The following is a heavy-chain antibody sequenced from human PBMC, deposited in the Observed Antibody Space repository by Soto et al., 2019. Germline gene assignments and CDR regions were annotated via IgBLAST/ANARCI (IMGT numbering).Heavy chain of an antibody. CDR2: IYYSGST. V-gene: IGHV4-39*01. D-gene: IGHD3-10*01. CDR1: GGSISSRSYY. J-gene: IGHJ2*01. Sequence: QLQLQESGPGLVKPSETLSLTCTVSGGSISSRSYYWGWIRQPPGKGLEWIGSIYYSGSTYYNPSLKSRVTISIDTSKNQFSLKLSSVTAADTAVYYCAGVEVDRGSYWYFDLWGRGTLVTVSS. CDR3: AGVEVDRGSYWYFDL.